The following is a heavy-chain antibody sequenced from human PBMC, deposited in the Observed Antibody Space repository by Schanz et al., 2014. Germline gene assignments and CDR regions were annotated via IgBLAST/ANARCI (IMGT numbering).Heavy chain of an antibody. V-gene: IGHV3-74*02. D-gene: IGHD3-10*02. CDR3: ARPALLFGDNDFDP. J-gene: IGHJ5*02. CDR1: GFTFSTSA. Sequence: EVQLAESGGGLVQPGGSLRLSCAASGFTFSTSAMSWVRQVPGKGLEWVARINSVGSNTDYADSVTGRFTISRDNAKNTLYLQMSSLRAEDTAVYYCARPALLFGDNDFDPWGQGTLVTVSS. CDR2: INSVGSNT.